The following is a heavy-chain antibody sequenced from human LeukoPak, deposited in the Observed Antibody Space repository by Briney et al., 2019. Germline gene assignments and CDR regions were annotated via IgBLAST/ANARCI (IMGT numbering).Heavy chain of an antibody. CDR1: GYTFTGYY. D-gene: IGHD6-19*01. CDR3: ASKQWLVQRDWFDP. CDR2: INPNSGGT. J-gene: IGHJ5*02. V-gene: IGHV1-2*02. Sequence: ASVTVSCKASGYTFTGYYMHWVRQAPGQGLEWMGWINPNSGGTNYAQKFQGRVTMTRDTSISTAYMEQSRLRSDDTAVYYCASKQWLVQRDWFDPWGQGTLVTVSS.